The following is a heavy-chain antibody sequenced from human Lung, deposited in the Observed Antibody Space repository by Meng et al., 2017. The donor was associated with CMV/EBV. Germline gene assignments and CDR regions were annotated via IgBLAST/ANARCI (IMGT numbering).Heavy chain of an antibody. Sequence: GESXKISCAASGFTFSSYWMHWVRQAPGKGLVWVSRINSDGSSTRYADSVKGRFTISRDNAKNTLYLQMNSLRAEDTAVYYCARDNVDTSMAPFDLWGRGXLVTVSS. D-gene: IGHD5-18*01. V-gene: IGHV3-74*01. CDR2: INSDGSST. J-gene: IGHJ2*01. CDR1: GFTFSSYW. CDR3: ARDNVDTSMAPFDL.